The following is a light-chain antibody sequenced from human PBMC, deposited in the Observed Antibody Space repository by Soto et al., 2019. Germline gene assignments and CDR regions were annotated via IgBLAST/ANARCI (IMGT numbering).Light chain of an antibody. CDR3: CSYAGTSTHTV. CDR2: EVS. CDR1: SSDVGSYKL. Sequence: QSALTQPDSVCGSPGQSITISCTGTSSDVGSYKLVSWYQQHPGKAPKLMISEVSKRPSGISDRFSGSKSGSTASLTISGLQAEDEADYYCCSYAGTSTHTVFGGGTQLAVL. V-gene: IGLV2-23*02. J-gene: IGLJ7*01.